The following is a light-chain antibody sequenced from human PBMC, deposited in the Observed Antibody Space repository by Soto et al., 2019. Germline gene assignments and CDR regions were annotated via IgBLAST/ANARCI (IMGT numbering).Light chain of an antibody. CDR2: GAS. Sequence: EFVLTQSPGTLSLSPGERATLSCRASQSISSHLAWYQQKPGQAPRLLIYGASTRATGIPARFSGSGSGTDFTLTISRLEPEDFAVYYCQQYGSSGTFGQGTKVDIK. CDR3: QQYGSSGT. J-gene: IGKJ1*01. V-gene: IGKV3-20*01. CDR1: QSISSH.